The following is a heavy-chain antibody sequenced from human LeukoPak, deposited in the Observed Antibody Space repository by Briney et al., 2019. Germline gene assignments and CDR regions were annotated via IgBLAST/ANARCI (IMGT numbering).Heavy chain of an antibody. Sequence: PGGSLRLSCAASGFTFSDYYMSWIRQAPGKGLEWVSYISTSSSSTNYADPVKGRLTISRDNAKNSLFLQMNSLRAEDTAVYYCARDRGGAAAYWGQGTLVTVSS. D-gene: IGHD3-16*01. CDR3: ARDRGGAAAY. J-gene: IGHJ4*02. CDR2: ISTSSSST. V-gene: IGHV3-11*05. CDR1: GFTFSDYY.